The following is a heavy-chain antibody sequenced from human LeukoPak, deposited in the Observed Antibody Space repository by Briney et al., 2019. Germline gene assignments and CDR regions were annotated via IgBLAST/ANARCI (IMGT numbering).Heavy chain of an antibody. V-gene: IGHV5-51*01. D-gene: IGHD4-17*01. CDR2: IYPGDSET. Sequence: GESLKISCKTSGYSFNNYWIGWVRQMPGKGLEWMGIIYPGDSETRYSPSFQGQVTITTDKSISTAYLQWSTLTASDTAMYYSAKSPTFYGDYDAFHVWGQGTMVTVSS. CDR1: GYSFNNYW. J-gene: IGHJ3*01. CDR3: AKSPTFYGDYDAFHV.